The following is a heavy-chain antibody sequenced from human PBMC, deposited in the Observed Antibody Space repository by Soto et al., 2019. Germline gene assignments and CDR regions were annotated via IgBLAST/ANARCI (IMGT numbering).Heavy chain of an antibody. CDR3: AKGHLYYYYYMDV. CDR2: ISWNSGSI. CDR1: GFTFDDYA. J-gene: IGHJ6*03. Sequence: EVQLVESGGGLVQPGRSLRLSCAASGFTFDDYAMHWVRQAPGKGLEWVSGISWNSGSIGYADSVKGRFTISRDNAKNSLYLQMNSLRAEDTALYYCAKGHLYYYYYMDVWGKGTTVTVSS. V-gene: IGHV3-9*01.